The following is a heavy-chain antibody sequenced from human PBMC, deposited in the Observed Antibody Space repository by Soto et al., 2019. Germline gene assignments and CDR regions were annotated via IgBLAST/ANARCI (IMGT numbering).Heavy chain of an antibody. D-gene: IGHD2-2*01. V-gene: IGHV3-15*01. CDR2: IYSRTDGGTA. CDR1: GFSFSNAW. J-gene: IGHJ4*02. CDR3: GTGSCCSAENTLDY. Sequence: EVHLVESGGGLVKPGGSLRLSCAASGFSFSNAWLSWVRQAPGKGREWVGRIYSRTDGGTADYAAPVKGRFTISRDDSKSTVYLQMNSLQIEDTAVYYCGTGSCCSAENTLDYWGQGTLVTVSS.